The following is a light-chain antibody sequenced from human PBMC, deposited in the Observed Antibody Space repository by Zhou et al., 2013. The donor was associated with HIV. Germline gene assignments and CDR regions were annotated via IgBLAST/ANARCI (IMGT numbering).Light chain of an antibody. V-gene: IGKV1-17*01. J-gene: IGKJ1*01. Sequence: DIQMTQSPSSLSASVGDRVTITCRASQGIRNDLAWYQQKPGKAPKRLIYSASSLQSGVPSRFSGSGSGTEFTLTISSLQLEDFATYYCLQHNSDPQTFGQGPRWKSN. CDR2: SAS. CDR1: QGIRND. CDR3: LQHNSDPQT.